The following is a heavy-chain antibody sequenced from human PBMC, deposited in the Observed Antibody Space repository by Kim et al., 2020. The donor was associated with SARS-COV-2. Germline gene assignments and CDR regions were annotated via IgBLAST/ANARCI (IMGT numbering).Heavy chain of an antibody. CDR1: GFTFSSYG. D-gene: IGHD3-22*01. V-gene: IGHV3-30*18. J-gene: IGHJ4*02. Sequence: GGSRRLSCAASGFTFSSYGMHWVRQAPGKGLEWVAVISYDGSNKYYADSVKGRFTISRDNSKNTLYLQMNSLRAEDTAVYYCAKGQVVVTGGNFDYWGQGTLVTVSS. CDR2: ISYDGSNK. CDR3: AKGQVVVTGGNFDY.